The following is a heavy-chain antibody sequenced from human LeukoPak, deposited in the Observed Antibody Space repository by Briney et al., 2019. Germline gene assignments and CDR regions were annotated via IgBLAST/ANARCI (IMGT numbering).Heavy chain of an antibody. J-gene: IGHJ4*02. CDR3: ARVVPAGMEIDY. Sequence: PSETLSLTCTVSGGLMNRGDYFWRWVRKPRGKGLEGIGYIYYSGSTYYTPSLKSRVTISVDTSTNQFSLKLSTVTAADTAVYYCARVVPAGMEIDYWGQGTLVTVSS. CDR2: IYYSGST. V-gene: IGHV4-30-4*01. CDR1: GGLMNRGDYF. D-gene: IGHD2-2*01.